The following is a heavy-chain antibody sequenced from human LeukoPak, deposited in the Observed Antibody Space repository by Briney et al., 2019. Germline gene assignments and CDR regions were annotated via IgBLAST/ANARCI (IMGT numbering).Heavy chain of an antibody. V-gene: IGHV3-20*04. D-gene: IGHD3-10*01. CDR3: ARGCFGELLFDH. Sequence: GGSLRLSCAASGFTFDDHGMSWVRQPPGKGLEWVSCISSSGSHIYSIDSVKGRFAISRDNAKNSLYLQMNSLRAEDTALYYCARGCFGELLFDHWGQGTLVTVPS. J-gene: IGHJ4*02. CDR2: ISSSGSHI. CDR1: GFTFDDHG.